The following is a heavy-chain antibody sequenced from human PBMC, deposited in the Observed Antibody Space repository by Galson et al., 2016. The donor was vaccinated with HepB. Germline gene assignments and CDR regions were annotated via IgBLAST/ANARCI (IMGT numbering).Heavy chain of an antibody. CDR2: IDLQDSYT. V-gene: IGHV5-10-1*01. CDR1: GYTFTNYW. Sequence: QSGAEVKKPGETLRISCKASGYTFTNYWISWVRQVSGKGLEYMGRIDLQDSYTDYSPSFKSHVTISGDTSINTVYLQWSSLKASDTAKYFCARIPTSGWYSDYWGQGTTVTVSS. CDR3: ARIPTSGWYSDY. J-gene: IGHJ4*03. D-gene: IGHD6-19*01.